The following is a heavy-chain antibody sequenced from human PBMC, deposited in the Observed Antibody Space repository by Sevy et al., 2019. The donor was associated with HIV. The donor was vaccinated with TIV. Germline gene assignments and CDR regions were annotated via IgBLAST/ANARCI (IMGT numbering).Heavy chain of an antibody. V-gene: IGHV4-4*07. J-gene: IGHJ3*02. CDR1: GGSISSYY. CDR2: IYTSGST. CDR3: ARDDDSGRDNAFDI. Sequence: SETLSLTCTVSGGSISSYYWSWIRQPAGKGLEWIGRIYTSGSTNYNPSLKSRVTMSVDTSKNQFSLKLSSVTAADTAVYYCARDDDSGRDNAFDIWGQRTMVTVSS. D-gene: IGHD1-26*01.